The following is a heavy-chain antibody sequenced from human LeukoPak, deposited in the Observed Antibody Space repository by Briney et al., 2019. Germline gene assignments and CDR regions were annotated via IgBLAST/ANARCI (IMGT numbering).Heavy chain of an antibody. CDR1: GFTFSGSA. CDR2: IRSKANSYAT. D-gene: IGHD2-2*01. Sequence: PGGSLRLSCAASGFTFSGSAMHWARQASGKGLEWVGRIRSKANSYATAYAASVKGRFTISRDDSKNTAYLQMNSLKTEDTAVYYCARDQDCSSTSCYTYYFDYWGQGTLVTVSS. V-gene: IGHV3-73*01. J-gene: IGHJ4*02. CDR3: ARDQDCSSTSCYTYYFDY.